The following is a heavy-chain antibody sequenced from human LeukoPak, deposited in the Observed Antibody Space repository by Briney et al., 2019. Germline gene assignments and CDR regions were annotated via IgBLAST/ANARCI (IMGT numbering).Heavy chain of an antibody. V-gene: IGHV1-69*01. Sequence: SVKVSCKASGGIFSSYAISWVRQAPGQGLEWMGGIIPIFGTANYAQKFQGRVTITADESTSTAYMELSSLRSEDTAVYYCARGDIAVAGYYYYYGMDVWGQGTTVTVSS. CDR1: GGIFSSYA. CDR3: ARGDIAVAGYYYYYGMDV. D-gene: IGHD6-19*01. J-gene: IGHJ6*02. CDR2: IIPIFGTA.